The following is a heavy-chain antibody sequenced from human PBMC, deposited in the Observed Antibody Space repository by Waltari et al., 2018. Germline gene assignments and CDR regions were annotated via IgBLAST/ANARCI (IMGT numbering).Heavy chain of an antibody. J-gene: IGHJ3*02. CDR2: IYHSGST. V-gene: IGHV4-38-2*02. CDR3: ATTIGVAGESDAFDI. D-gene: IGHD6-19*01. CDR1: GYSISSGYY. Sequence: QVQLQESGPGLVKPSETLSLTCTVSGYSISSGYYWGWIRQPPGKGLEWIGSIYHSGSTYYNPSLKSRVTISVDTSKNQFSLKLSSVTAADTAVYYCATTIGVAGESDAFDIWGQGTMVTVSS.